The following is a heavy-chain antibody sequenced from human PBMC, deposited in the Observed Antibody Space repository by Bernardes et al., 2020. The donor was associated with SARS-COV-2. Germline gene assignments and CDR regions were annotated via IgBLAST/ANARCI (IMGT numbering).Heavy chain of an antibody. CDR2: LYSSGST. Sequence: GGSLRLSCAASGFTVSSNYMSWVRQAPGKGLECVSVLYSSGSTYYADSVKGRFTISRDNSKNTLDPQMNSLRGEDTAVYYCARYAPGNGLDVWGQGTPVTVSS. CDR1: GFTVSSNY. J-gene: IGHJ6*02. D-gene: IGHD2-8*01. CDR3: ARYAPGNGLDV. V-gene: IGHV3-53*01.